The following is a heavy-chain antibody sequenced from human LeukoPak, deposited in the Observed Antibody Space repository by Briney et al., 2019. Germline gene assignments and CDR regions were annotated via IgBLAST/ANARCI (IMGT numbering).Heavy chain of an antibody. CDR2: ISGPSIYI. D-gene: IGHD3-10*01. CDR3: ARDPYGSGSYDEYYFDS. J-gene: IGHJ4*02. CDR1: GFTFSTYS. Sequence: GGSLRLSCAASGFTFSTYSMNWVRQAPGKGLEWVSSISGPSIYIYYADSVRGRFTISRDNAKNTAYLQMNSLRAEDTAVYFCARDPYGSGSYDEYYFDSWGQGTLVTVSS. V-gene: IGHV3-21*01.